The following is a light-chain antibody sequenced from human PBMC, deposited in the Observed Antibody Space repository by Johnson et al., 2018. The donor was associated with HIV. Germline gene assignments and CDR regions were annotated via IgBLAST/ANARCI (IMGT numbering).Light chain of an antibody. CDR1: SFNIGNNY. CDR2: ENN. J-gene: IGLJ1*01. V-gene: IGLV1-51*02. Sequence: QSVLTQPPSVSAAPGQKVTISCSGSSFNIGNNYVSWYQQLPGTAPKLLIYENNKRPSGIPDRFSGSKSGTSATLVITGLQTGDEADYHCATWDSSLSVYVFGTGTKVTVL. CDR3: ATWDSSLSVYV.